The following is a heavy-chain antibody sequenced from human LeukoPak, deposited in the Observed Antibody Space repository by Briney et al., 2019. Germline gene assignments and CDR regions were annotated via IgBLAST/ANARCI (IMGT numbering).Heavy chain of an antibody. CDR1: GVSFSGYY. CDR2: INHSGSS. J-gene: IGHJ4*02. CDR3: ARNSDCSGGSCYFPYFDY. Sequence: PETLSLTWAVYGVSFSGYYWSWIRQPPGKGLEGIGEINHSGSSNYIPSLKRRVTISVDTSKNQFSLKLSSVTAADTAVYYCARNSDCSGGSCYFPYFDYWGQGTLVTVSS. V-gene: IGHV4-34*01. D-gene: IGHD2-15*01.